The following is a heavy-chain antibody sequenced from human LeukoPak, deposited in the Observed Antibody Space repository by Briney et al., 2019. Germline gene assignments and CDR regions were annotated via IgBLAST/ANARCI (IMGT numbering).Heavy chain of an antibody. D-gene: IGHD3-22*01. V-gene: IGHV3-53*01. J-gene: IGHJ6*03. CDR2: IYSGGST. Sequence: PGGSLRLSCAASGFTVSSNYMSWVRQAPGKGLEWVSVIYSGGSTYYADSVKGRFTISRDNSKNTLYLQMNSLRAEDTAVYYCARGDSSGEYYYYMDVWGKGTTVTVSS. CDR1: GFTVSSNY. CDR3: ARGDSSGEYYYYMDV.